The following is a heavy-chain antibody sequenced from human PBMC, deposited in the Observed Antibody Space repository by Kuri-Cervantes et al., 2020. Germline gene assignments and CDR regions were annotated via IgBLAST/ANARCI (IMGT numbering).Heavy chain of an antibody. J-gene: IGHJ6*02. D-gene: IGHD6-13*01. V-gene: IGHV3-30*03. Sequence: GESLKISCAVSEFTFSTYGMHWVRQVPGKGLEWVALISNDGGNKYYADSVKGRFTISRDNSKNTLYLQMNSLRAEDTAVYYCAGTDSSSWYEVWPEYYYYYYGMDVWGQGTTVTVSS. CDR3: AGTDSSSWYEVWPEYYYYYYGMDV. CDR2: ISNDGGNK. CDR1: EFTFSTYG.